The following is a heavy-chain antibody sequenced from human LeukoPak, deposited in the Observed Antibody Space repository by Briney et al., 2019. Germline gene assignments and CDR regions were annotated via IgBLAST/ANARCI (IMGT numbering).Heavy chain of an antibody. J-gene: IGHJ3*01. D-gene: IGHD1-20*01. CDR1: GYTFTDYY. CDR3: VTFHRWDAFDF. Sequence: GASVKVSCKASGYTFTDYYTHWVRQATGQGLEWIGIINPSDGSTNYAQKFQGRVTMTRDTSTSTVYMEVSSLRSEDTAVYYCVTFHRWDAFDFWGQGTLVTVSS. CDR2: INPSDGST. V-gene: IGHV1-46*01.